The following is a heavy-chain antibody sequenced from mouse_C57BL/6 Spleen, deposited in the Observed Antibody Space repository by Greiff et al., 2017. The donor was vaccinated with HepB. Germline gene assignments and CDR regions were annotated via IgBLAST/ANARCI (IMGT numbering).Heavy chain of an antibody. D-gene: IGHD4-1*01. J-gene: IGHJ2*01. CDR2: ISYDGSN. CDR3: ARGRLGRRGYFDY. CDR1: GYSITSGYY. V-gene: IGHV3-6*01. Sequence: EVKLQESGPGLVKPSQSLSLTCSVTGYSITSGYYWNWIRQFPGNKLEWMGYISYDGSNNYNPSLKNRISITRDTSKNQFFLKLNSVTTEDTATYYCARGRLGRRGYFDYWGQGTTLTVSS.